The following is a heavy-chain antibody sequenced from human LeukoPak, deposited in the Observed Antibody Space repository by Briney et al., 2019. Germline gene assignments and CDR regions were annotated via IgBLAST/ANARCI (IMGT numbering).Heavy chain of an antibody. CDR1: GGTFSSYA. CDR2: IIPIFGTA. CDR3: ARGRGGNSSSWYRGWFDP. V-gene: IGHV1-69*13. J-gene: IGHJ5*02. Sequence: SVKVSCKASGGTFSSYAISWVRQAPGQGLEWMGGIIPIFGTANYAQKFQGRVTITADESTSTAYMELSSLRSEDTAVYYCARGRGGNSSSWYRGWFDPWGQGTLVTVSS. D-gene: IGHD6-13*01.